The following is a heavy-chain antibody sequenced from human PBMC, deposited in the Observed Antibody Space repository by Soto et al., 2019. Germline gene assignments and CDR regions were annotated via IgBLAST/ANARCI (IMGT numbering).Heavy chain of an antibody. D-gene: IGHD3-16*02. J-gene: IGHJ4*02. CDR3: ARRLYDYVWGSYREYYFDY. CDR2: IYYSGST. V-gene: IGHV4-39*01. Sequence: QLQLQESGPGLVKPSETLSLTCTVSGGSISSSSYYWGWIRQPPGKGLEWIGSIYYSGSTYYNPSLKSRVTISVDTSKNQFSLKLSSVTAADTAVYYCARRLYDYVWGSYREYYFDYWGQGTLVTVSS. CDR1: GGSISSSSYY.